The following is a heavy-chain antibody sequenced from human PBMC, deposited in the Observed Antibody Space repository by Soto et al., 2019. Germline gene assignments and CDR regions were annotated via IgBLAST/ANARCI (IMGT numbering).Heavy chain of an antibody. CDR3: AKLYKQQLHS. Sequence: QVQLVESGGGVVQPGRSLRLSCAASGFTFSSYGMHWVRQAPGKGLEWVAVISYYGSNKYYADSVKGRFTISRDNSKNTLYLQMNSLRAEDTAVYYCAKLYKQQLHSWGQGTLVTVSS. V-gene: IGHV3-30*18. CDR1: GFTFSSYG. D-gene: IGHD6-13*01. J-gene: IGHJ4*02. CDR2: ISYYGSNK.